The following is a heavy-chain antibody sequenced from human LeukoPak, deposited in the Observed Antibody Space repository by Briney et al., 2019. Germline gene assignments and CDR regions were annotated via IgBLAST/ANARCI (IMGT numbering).Heavy chain of an antibody. V-gene: IGHV3-7*03. CDR2: INQDGSQK. J-gene: IGHJ4*02. Sequence: PGGSLRLSCAGSGFTFSSHWIGWVRQAPGKGLEWVAHINQDGSQKYYVDSVEGRFAISRDNAKNSLYLQMNSLRVEDTAVYYCAARSSGNPYFWGQGTLVTVSS. CDR3: AARSSGNPYF. D-gene: IGHD1-26*01. CDR1: GFTFSSHW.